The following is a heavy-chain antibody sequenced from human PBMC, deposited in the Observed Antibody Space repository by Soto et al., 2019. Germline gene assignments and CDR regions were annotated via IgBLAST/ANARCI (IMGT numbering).Heavy chain of an antibody. D-gene: IGHD2-21*01. J-gene: IGHJ5*02. CDR1: GGSVSGVDYF. CDR2: IYYTGIT. CDR3: AREERKGIISWFDP. V-gene: IGHV4-30-4*01. Sequence: SETLSLTCTVSGGSVSGVDYFWSWIRQSPGKGLEWIGYIYYTGITHLNPSLKSRLTMAVDTSKNEFSLKLTSVSAADTAVYFCAREERKGIISWFDPWAREPRSPSPQ.